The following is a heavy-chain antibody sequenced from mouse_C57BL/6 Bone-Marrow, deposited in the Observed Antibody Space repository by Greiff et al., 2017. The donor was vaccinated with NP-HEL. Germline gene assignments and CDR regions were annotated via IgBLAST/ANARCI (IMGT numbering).Heavy chain of an antibody. Sequence: EVQLVESGGGLVQPGGSLSLSCAASGFTFTDYYMSWVRQPPGKALEWLGFIRNKANGYTTEYSASVKGRFTISRDNSQSILYLQMNALRAEDSATYYCARYPLYYDYDNYAMDYWGQGTSVTVSS. CDR3: ARYPLYYDYDNYAMDY. CDR2: IRNKANGYTT. CDR1: GFTFTDYY. V-gene: IGHV7-3*01. D-gene: IGHD2-4*01. J-gene: IGHJ4*01.